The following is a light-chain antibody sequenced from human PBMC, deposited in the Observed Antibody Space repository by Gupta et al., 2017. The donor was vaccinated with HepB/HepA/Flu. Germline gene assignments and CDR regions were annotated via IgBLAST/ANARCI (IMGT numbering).Light chain of an antibody. V-gene: IGKV3-15*01. CDR3: QQYNNWPPYT. Sequence: EIVMTQSPATLSVSPGERATLSCRASQSVNSNLAWYQQKPGQAPRLLIYGASTRATGIPARFSGSGYGTEFTLTISSRQSEDFAVYYCQQYNNWPPYTFGQGTKVEIK. J-gene: IGKJ2*01. CDR2: GAS. CDR1: QSVNSN.